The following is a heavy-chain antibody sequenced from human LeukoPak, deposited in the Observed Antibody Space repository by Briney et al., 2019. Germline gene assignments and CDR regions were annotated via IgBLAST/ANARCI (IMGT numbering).Heavy chain of an antibody. CDR3: ATTRPHYDILTGPPKY. Sequence: GASVKVSCKVSGYTLTELSMHWVRQAPGKGLEWMGGFDPEDGETIYAQKFQGRVTMTEDTSTDTAYMELSSLRSEDTAVYYCATTRPHYDILTGPPKYWGQGTLVTVSS. CDR1: GYTLTELS. V-gene: IGHV1-24*01. D-gene: IGHD3-9*01. J-gene: IGHJ4*02. CDR2: FDPEDGET.